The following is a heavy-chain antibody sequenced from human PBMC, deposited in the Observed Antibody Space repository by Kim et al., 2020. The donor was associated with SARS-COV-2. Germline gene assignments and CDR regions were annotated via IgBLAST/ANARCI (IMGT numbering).Heavy chain of an antibody. V-gene: IGHV3-11*01. CDR1: GISFSDHY. Sequence: GGSLRLSCEASGISFSDHYMSWVRQAPGKGLEWMSYISNSASTIYYADSVKGRFTISRDNAKKSLYLQMSSLRVEDTAVYYCARGALSSSWCGFFDSWG. J-gene: IGHJ4*01. D-gene: IGHD6-13*01. CDR3: ARGALSSSWCGFFDS. CDR2: ISNSASTI.